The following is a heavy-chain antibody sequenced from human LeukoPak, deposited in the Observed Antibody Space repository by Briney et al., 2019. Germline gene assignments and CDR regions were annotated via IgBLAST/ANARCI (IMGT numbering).Heavy chain of an antibody. CDR2: ISGIGDST. CDR3: AGDYGGYEGYFDY. J-gene: IGHJ4*02. Sequence: PGGSLRLSCAASGFTFSSYAMSWVRQAPGKGLEWVSAISGIGDSTYYADSVKGRFTISRDNSKNTLYLQMNSLRAEDTAVYYCAGDYGGYEGYFDYWGQGTLVTVSS. V-gene: IGHV3-23*01. CDR1: GFTFSSYA. D-gene: IGHD4-17*01.